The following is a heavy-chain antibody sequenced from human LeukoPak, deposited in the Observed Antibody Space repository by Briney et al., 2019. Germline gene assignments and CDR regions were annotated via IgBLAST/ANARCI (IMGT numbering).Heavy chain of an antibody. Sequence: GGSLRLSCAASGFTFSNYGMHWVRQAPGKGLEWVAFIRADGSSEYYVGSVKGRFTISRDNSKNTLYLQMNSLRPEDTAIYYCSKGDCSGNDCFGADFWGQGNMVTVSS. D-gene: IGHD2-15*01. J-gene: IGHJ4*02. CDR2: IRADGSSE. V-gene: IGHV3-30*02. CDR3: SKGDCSGNDCFGADF. CDR1: GFTFSNYG.